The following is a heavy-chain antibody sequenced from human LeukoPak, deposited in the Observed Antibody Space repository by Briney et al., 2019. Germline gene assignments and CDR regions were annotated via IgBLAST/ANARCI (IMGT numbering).Heavy chain of an antibody. CDR3: AREGTAMVRYYFDY. CDR2: ISHDGRYK. V-gene: IGHV3-30*04. Sequence: GRSLRLSCAASGFTFSTHAMHWVRQAPGKGLEWVAVISHDGRYKYYGNSVKGRFTISRDNSKKTLSLEMISLRGEDTALYYCAREGTAMVRYYFDYWGQGTLVTVSS. CDR1: GFTFSTHA. J-gene: IGHJ4*02. D-gene: IGHD5-18*01.